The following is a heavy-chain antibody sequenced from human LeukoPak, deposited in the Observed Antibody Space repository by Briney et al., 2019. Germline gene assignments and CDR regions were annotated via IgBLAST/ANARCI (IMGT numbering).Heavy chain of an antibody. CDR2: IKQDGGQI. CDR3: ARLGARQMLEY. Sequence: GGSLRLSCAGSEFTFSSYWMSWVRQAPGKGLEWVANIKQDGGQIYYLDSVKGRFTVSRDNAKNSLYLQMNSLRAEDTAVYYCARLGARQMLEYWGQGTLVTVSS. D-gene: IGHD4-17*01. V-gene: IGHV3-7*01. CDR1: EFTFSSYW. J-gene: IGHJ4*02.